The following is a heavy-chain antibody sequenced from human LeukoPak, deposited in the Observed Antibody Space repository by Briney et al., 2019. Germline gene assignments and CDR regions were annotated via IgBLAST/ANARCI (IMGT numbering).Heavy chain of an antibody. CDR2: IYYSGST. CDR1: GGSIRSSYYY. CDR3: ARQRGSNWFDP. D-gene: IGHD3-16*01. V-gene: IGHV4-39*01. Sequence: SETLSLTCTVSGGSIRSSYYYWGWIRQPPGKGLEWIGSIYYSGSTSYNPSLKSRVTISVDTSKNYFSLNLSSVTAADTAVFYCARQRGSNWFDPWGQGTLVTVSS. J-gene: IGHJ5*02.